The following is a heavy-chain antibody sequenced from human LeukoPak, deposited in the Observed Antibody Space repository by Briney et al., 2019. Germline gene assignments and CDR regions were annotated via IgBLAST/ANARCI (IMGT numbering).Heavy chain of an antibody. V-gene: IGHV3-66*01. J-gene: IGHJ4*02. D-gene: IGHD3-22*01. Sequence: PGGSLRLSCAASGITISSNYMSWVRQAPGKGLEWVSVIYSGGSTYYADSVKGRFTISRDNSKNTLYLQMNSLRAEDTAVYYCARDFWGGLYDSSGSSGYWGQGTLVTVSS. CDR2: IYSGGST. CDR1: GITISSNY. CDR3: ARDFWGGLYDSSGSSGY.